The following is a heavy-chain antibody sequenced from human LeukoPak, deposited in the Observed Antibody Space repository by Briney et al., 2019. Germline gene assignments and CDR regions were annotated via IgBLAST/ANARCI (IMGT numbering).Heavy chain of an antibody. J-gene: IGHJ4*02. CDR1: GGSISSGDYY. CDR2: IYYSGST. V-gene: IGHV4-30-4*01. CDR3: VRRYCSGGRCYLDY. D-gene: IGHD2-15*01. Sequence: PSQTLSLTCTVSGGSISSGDYYWSWIRQPPGKGLEWIGYIYYSGSTYQNPSFKSRVTILVDTFKNQFSLKLSSVTAADTAVYYCVRRYCSGGRCYLDYWGQGTLVTVSS.